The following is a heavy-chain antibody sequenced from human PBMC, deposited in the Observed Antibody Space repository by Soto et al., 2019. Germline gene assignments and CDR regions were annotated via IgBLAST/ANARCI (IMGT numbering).Heavy chain of an antibody. D-gene: IGHD5-18*01. CDR1: GFTFSSYW. CDR3: ARGVRGYSYAKGAFDI. V-gene: IGHV3-74*01. J-gene: IGHJ3*02. CDR2: VNSDESTT. Sequence: VQLVASGGGLVQPGGSLRLSCAASGFTFSSYWMHWVRQGPGKGLVWVSRVNSDESTTSYADPVKGRFTISRDNAKNTLYLQMSSLRVEDTALYYCARGVRGYSYAKGAFDIWGQGTMVTVSS.